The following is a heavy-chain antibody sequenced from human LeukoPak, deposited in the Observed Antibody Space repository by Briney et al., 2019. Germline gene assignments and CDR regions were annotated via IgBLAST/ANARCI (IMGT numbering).Heavy chain of an antibody. D-gene: IGHD1-7*01. CDR2: ISGSGSST. V-gene: IGHV3-23*01. Sequence: AGGSLRLSCAASGFTFSSYAMSWVRQAPGKGLEWVSAISGSGSSTYYADSVKGRFTISRDNSKNTLYLQMNSLRAEDTAVYYCAKDVSNYEVPYFDYWGQGTLVTVSS. CDR3: AKDVSNYEVPYFDY. CDR1: GFTFSSYA. J-gene: IGHJ4*02.